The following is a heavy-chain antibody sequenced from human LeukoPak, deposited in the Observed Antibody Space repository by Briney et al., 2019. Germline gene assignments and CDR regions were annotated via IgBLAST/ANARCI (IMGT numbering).Heavy chain of an antibody. V-gene: IGHV1-46*01. CDR2: IHPTDGST. J-gene: IGHJ4*02. D-gene: IGHD3-16*01. CDR1: GGTFSSYA. CDR3: ARANRGGLDY. Sequence: RASVKVSCKASGGTFSSYAISWVRQAPGQGLEWLGIIHPTDGSTSYTQKIQGRVTTTRDTATGTVYLELSSLRSEDTAVYWCARANRGGLDYWGQGTLITVSS.